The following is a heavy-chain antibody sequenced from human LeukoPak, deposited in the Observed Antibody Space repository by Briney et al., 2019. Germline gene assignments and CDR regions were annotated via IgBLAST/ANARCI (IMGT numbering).Heavy chain of an antibody. CDR2: ISSSGSTI. J-gene: IGHJ4*02. CDR3: ARVGWGKYQLPNYFDY. V-gene: IGHV3-48*03. Sequence: PGGSLRLSCADSGYTFSSYEMNWVRQAPGKGLEWVSYISSSGSTIYYADSVKGRFTISRDNAKNSLYLQMNSLRAEDTAVYYCARVGWGKYQLPNYFDYWGQGTLVTVSS. D-gene: IGHD2-2*01. CDR1: GYTFSSYE.